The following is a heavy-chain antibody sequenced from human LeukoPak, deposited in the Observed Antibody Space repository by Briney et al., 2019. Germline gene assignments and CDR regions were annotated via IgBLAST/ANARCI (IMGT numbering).Heavy chain of an antibody. D-gene: IGHD3-10*01. Sequence: KTSQTLSLTCTVSGGSISSGSYYWSWIRQPAGKGLEWIGRIYTSGSTNYNPSLKSRVTISVDTSKNQFSLKLSSVTAADTAVYYCARGRRVLLWFGELNTEYYFDYWGQGTLVTVSS. CDR1: GGSISSGSYY. J-gene: IGHJ4*02. CDR2: IYTSGST. V-gene: IGHV4-61*02. CDR3: ARGRRVLLWFGELNTEYYFDY.